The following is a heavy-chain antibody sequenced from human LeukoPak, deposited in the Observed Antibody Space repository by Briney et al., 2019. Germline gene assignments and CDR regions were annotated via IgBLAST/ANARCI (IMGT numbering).Heavy chain of an antibody. V-gene: IGHV3-11*01. CDR1: GFTFSDYY. CDR3: ARGRKGIFGVVQNSRPPDY. J-gene: IGHJ4*02. CDR2: ISSSGSTI. D-gene: IGHD3-3*01. Sequence: GGSLRLSCAASGFTFSDYYMSWIRQAPGKGLEWVSYISSSGSTIYYADSVKGRFTISRDNAKNSLYLQMNSLRAEDTAVYYCARGRKGIFGVVQNSRPPDYWGQGTLVTVSS.